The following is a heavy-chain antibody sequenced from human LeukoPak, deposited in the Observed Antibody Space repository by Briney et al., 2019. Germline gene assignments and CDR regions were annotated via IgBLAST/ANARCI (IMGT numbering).Heavy chain of an antibody. Sequence: PGGSLRLSCAASGFSFSSYVLSWVRQAPGKGLEWVSSISDIGDSTNYADFVKGRFTISRDNSKITLYLQMNSLRVEDTAAYYCAKSRGSGYSEYYFDYWGQGTLVTVSS. V-gene: IGHV3-23*01. D-gene: IGHD5-12*01. CDR3: AKSRGSGYSEYYFDY. CDR2: ISDIGDST. J-gene: IGHJ4*02. CDR1: GFSFSSYV.